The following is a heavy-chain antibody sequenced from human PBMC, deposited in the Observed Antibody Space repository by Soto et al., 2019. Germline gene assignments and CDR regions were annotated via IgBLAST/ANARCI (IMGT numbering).Heavy chain of an antibody. CDR3: AKGSWRRYCSDTTCYTINY. CDR1: GYTFTSYD. CDR2: MNPDSGNR. D-gene: IGHD2-2*02. Sequence: QVQLVQSGAEVKTPGASVKVSCKTSGYTFTSYDINWVRQATGQGLEWMGWMNPDSGNRGYAQKFQGRVTMTTDTSISTAYMELSGLRSDDTAMYYCAKGSWRRYCSDTTCYTINYWGQGTLVTVSS. J-gene: IGHJ4*02. V-gene: IGHV1-8*01.